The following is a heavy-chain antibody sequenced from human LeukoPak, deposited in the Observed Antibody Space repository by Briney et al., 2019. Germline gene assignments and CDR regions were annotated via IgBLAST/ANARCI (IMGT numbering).Heavy chain of an antibody. V-gene: IGHV4-39*07. CDR3: AGGYYYDSSGYYYAYASYYVDY. D-gene: IGHD3-22*01. J-gene: IGHJ4*01. CDR1: GGSISSSSYY. CDR2: IDYSEST. Sequence: SETLSLTSTVSGGSISSSSYYWGWIRQPPGKGLEWIGSIDYSESTYYNPSLNSRVTISVDTSKNQFSLQLSAVTAADTAVYYCAGGYYYDSSGYYYAYASYYVDYWGQGTLVTVSS.